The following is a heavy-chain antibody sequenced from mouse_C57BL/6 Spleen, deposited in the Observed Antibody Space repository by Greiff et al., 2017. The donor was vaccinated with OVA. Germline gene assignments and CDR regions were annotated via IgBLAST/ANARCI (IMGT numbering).Heavy chain of an antibody. CDR1: GFTFSDYG. D-gene: IGHD3-3*01. V-gene: IGHV5-17*01. CDR3: AGDGAAY. Sequence: DVMLVESGGGLVKPGGSLKLSCAASGFTFSDYGMHWVRQAPEKGLEWVAYISSGSSTIYYADTVKGRFTISRDNAKNTLFLQMTSLRSEDTAMYYCAGDGAAYWGQGTLVTVSA. J-gene: IGHJ3*01. CDR2: ISSGSSTI.